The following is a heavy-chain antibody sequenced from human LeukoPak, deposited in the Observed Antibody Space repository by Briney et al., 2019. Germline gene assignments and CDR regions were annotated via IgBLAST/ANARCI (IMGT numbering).Heavy chain of an antibody. CDR3: ARGEQQLVSDDAFDI. V-gene: IGHV1-18*01. Sequence: ASVKVSCKASGYTFTSYGISWVRQAPGQGLEWMGWISAYNGNTNYAQKLQGRVTMTTDTSTSTAYMELRSLRSEDTAVYYCARGEQQLVSDDAFDIWGQGTMVTVSS. CDR1: GYTFTSYG. CDR2: ISAYNGNT. D-gene: IGHD6-13*01. J-gene: IGHJ3*02.